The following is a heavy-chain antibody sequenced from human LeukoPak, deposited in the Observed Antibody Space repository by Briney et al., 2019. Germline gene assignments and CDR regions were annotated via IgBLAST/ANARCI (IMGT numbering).Heavy chain of an antibody. Sequence: GGSLRLSCAASGFTFSSYEMNWVRQAPGKGLEWVSYISSSGSTIYYADSVKGRFTISRDNAKNTLFLLMNSLRVEDTSIYYCARAGTAARLGMAYDSWGQGTLVTASS. J-gene: IGHJ5*02. CDR2: ISSSGSTI. V-gene: IGHV3-48*03. CDR1: GFTFSSYE. CDR3: ARAGTAARLGMAYDS. D-gene: IGHD6-6*01.